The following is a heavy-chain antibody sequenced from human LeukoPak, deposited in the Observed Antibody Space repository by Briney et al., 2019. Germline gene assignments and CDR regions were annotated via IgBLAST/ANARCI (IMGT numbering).Heavy chain of an antibody. V-gene: IGHV3-66*02. CDR2: MYSRGSS. CDR1: GFSVGNNY. Sequence: GGSLRLSCTVSGFSVGNNYMSWVRQAPGKGLEWVALMYSRGSSHYADSVRGRFTISRDSSKNTVYLQMNSLTAEDTAVYNCARGQIVGVQGDFWGQGTLVTVSS. CDR3: ARGQIVGVQGDF. D-gene: IGHD1-26*01. J-gene: IGHJ4*02.